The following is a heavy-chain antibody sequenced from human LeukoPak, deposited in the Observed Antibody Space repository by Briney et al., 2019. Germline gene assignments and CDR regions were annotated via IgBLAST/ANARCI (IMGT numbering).Heavy chain of an antibody. CDR2: INSGGDDT. Sequence: GGSLRLSCAASGFTFSTYSMSWVRQAPGKGLEWVSSINSGGDDTYYAVSVKGRFTSSRDNSRNTLYLQMTSLRAEDTAVYYCAKERWTTTAFDIWGQGTLVTVSS. CDR3: AKERWTTTAFDI. J-gene: IGHJ3*02. D-gene: IGHD3/OR15-3a*01. V-gene: IGHV3-23*01. CDR1: GFTFSTYS.